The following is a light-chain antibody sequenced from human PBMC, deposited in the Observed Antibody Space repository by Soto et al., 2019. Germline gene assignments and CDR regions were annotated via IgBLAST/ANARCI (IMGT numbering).Light chain of an antibody. V-gene: IGLV2-8*01. CDR3: SSYAGSNDNYV. CDR1: SSDVGGYNY. Sequence: QSVLTQPPSASGSPGQSVTISCTGTSSDVGGYNYVSWYQQHPGKAPKLMIYEVSKRPSGFPDRFSGSKSGNTASLTVSGLQAEDEADYYCSSYAGSNDNYVFGTGTKLTVL. CDR2: EVS. J-gene: IGLJ1*01.